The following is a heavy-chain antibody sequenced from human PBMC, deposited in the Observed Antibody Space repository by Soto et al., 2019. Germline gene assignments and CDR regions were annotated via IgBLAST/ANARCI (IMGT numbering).Heavy chain of an antibody. CDR1: GYTFTSYY. D-gene: IGHD2-15*01. V-gene: IGHV1-46*01. J-gene: IGHJ4*02. CDR2: INPSGGST. Sequence: DSVQGSCKASGYTFTSYYMHWVRQAPGQGLEWMGIINPSGGSTSYAQKFQGRVTMTRDTSTSTVYMELSSLRSEDTAVYYCARDRGRGDCRGGSWSWSDGWGQGTLV. CDR3: ARDRGRGDCRGGSWSWSDG.